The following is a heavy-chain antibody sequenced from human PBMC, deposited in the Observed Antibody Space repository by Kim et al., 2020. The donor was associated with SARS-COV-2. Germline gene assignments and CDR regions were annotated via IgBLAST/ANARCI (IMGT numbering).Heavy chain of an antibody. CDR1: GVSITTYY. D-gene: IGHD5-12*01. V-gene: IGHV4-59*01. Sequence: SETLSLTCNVSGVSITTYYWSWIRQPPGRGLELIGYVYHSGSTNYNPSLKSRVSISVDTSKNEFFLRLDSLTAADTAVYFCARWGYSGNDLASPLYYYGLDVWGPGTMVSVSS. CDR3: ARWGYSGNDLASPLYYYGLDV. J-gene: IGHJ6*02. CDR2: VYHSGST.